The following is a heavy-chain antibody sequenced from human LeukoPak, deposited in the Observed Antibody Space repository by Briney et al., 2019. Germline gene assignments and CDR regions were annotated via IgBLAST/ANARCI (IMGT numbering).Heavy chain of an antibody. J-gene: IGHJ3*02. Sequence: ASVKVSCKASGYTFTSYYMHWVRQAPGQGLEWMGIINPSGGSTSYAQKFQGRVTMTRDTSTSTVYMELSSLRSEDTAVYYCARPYYYDSSGYHDAFDIWGQGTMVTVSS. CDR3: ARPYYYDSSGYHDAFDI. CDR1: GYTFTSYY. V-gene: IGHV1-46*01. CDR2: INPSGGST. D-gene: IGHD3-22*01.